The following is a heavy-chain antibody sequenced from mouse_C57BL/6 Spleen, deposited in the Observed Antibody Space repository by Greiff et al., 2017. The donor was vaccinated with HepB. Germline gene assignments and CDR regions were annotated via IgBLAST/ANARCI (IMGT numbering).Heavy chain of an antibody. J-gene: IGHJ4*01. CDR1: GYTFTDHT. CDR3: AREGGYYYDAMDY. Sequence: VQLQQSDAELVKPGASVKISCKVSGYTFTDHTIHWMKQRPEQGLEWIGYIYPRDGSTKYNEKFKGKATLTADKSSSTAYMQLNSLTSEDSAVYFWAREGGYYYDAMDYWGQGTSVTVSS. D-gene: IGHD1-1*01. CDR2: IYPRDGST. V-gene: IGHV1-78*01.